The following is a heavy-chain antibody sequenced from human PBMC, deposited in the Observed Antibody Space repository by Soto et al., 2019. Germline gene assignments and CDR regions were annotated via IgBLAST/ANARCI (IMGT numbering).Heavy chain of an antibody. V-gene: IGHV4-31*03. CDR3: ARAKKGIAAAENWFDP. J-gene: IGHJ5*02. D-gene: IGHD6-13*01. Sequence: LSLTCTVSGGSISSGGYYWSWIRQHPGKGLEWIGYIYYSGSTYYNPSLKSRVTISVDTSKNQFSLKLSAVTAADTAVYYCARAKKGIAAAENWFDPWGRGTLVTVSS. CDR1: GGSISSGGYY. CDR2: IYYSGST.